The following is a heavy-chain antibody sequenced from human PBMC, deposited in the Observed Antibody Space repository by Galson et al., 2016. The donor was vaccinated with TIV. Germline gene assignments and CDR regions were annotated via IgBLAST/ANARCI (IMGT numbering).Heavy chain of an antibody. Sequence: SETLSLTCAVSGASINTRDYVWGWIRQPPGKGLEWIGEINHSGGTNYNPSLKIRVTISVDTSKTQFSLKLRSVTAADTAVYYCGRRKRYSFAYYFDSWGQGTLVTVSS. V-gene: IGHV4-34*01. J-gene: IGHJ4*02. D-gene: IGHD5-18*01. CDR2: INHSGGT. CDR3: GRRKRYSFAYYFDS. CDR1: GASINTRDYV.